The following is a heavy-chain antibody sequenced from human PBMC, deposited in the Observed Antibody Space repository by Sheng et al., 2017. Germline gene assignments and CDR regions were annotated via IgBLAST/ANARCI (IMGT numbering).Heavy chain of an antibody. CDR1: GFTFSSYA. CDR2: ISYDGSNK. V-gene: IGHV3-30*04. Sequence: QVQLVESGGGVVQPGRSLRLSCAASGFTFSSYAMHWVRQAPGKGLEWVAVISYDGSNKYYADSVKGRFTISRDGSKNTLSLQMNSLRAEDTAVYYCARDRRELLYYFDYWGQGTLVTVSS. J-gene: IGHJ4*02. D-gene: IGHD3-10*01. CDR3: ARDRRELLYYFDY.